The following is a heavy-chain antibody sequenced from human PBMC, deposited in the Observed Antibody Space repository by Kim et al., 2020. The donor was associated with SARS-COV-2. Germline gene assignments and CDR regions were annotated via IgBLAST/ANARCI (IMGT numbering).Heavy chain of an antibody. CDR3: ARDLGIAAWDAFDI. D-gene: IGHD6-13*01. Sequence: AVSVKSRITTHPDTSQNQFSLQLNSVTPEDTAVYYCARDLGIAAWDAFDIWGQGTMVTVSS. V-gene: IGHV6-1*01. J-gene: IGHJ3*02.